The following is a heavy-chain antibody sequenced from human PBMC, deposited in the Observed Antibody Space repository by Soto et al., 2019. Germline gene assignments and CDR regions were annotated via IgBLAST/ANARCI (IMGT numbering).Heavy chain of an antibody. D-gene: IGHD6-25*01. CDR3: VRGSTNDP. CDR1: GGSISSYY. CDR2: IYTSGST. J-gene: IGHJ5*02. V-gene: IGHV4-4*07. Sequence: SDTLSLTVTVSGGSISSYYWSWIRQPTGKGLEWIGRIYTSGSTNYNASLNTRLTMSVDTSKNPFSLNLSSVTAADTAVYYCVRGSTNDPWGQGTLVTVS.